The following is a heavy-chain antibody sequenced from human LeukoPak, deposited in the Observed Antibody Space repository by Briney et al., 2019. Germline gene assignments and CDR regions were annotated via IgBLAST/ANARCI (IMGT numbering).Heavy chain of an antibody. Sequence: SVKVSCKASGGTFSSYAISWVRQAPGQGLEWMGGIIPIFGTANYAQKFQGRVTITADESTSTAYMELSSLRSEDTAVYYCASGYCSGGGCYRVEPDYWGQGTLVTVSS. V-gene: IGHV1-69*01. CDR1: GGTFSSYA. CDR3: ASGYCSGGGCYRVEPDY. D-gene: IGHD2-15*01. J-gene: IGHJ4*02. CDR2: IIPIFGTA.